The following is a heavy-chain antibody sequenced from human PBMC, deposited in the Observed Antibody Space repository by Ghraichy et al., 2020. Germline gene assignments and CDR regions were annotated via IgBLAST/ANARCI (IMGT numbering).Heavy chain of an antibody. CDR3: ASAMRTGMDV. J-gene: IGHJ6*02. CDR2: ISASSSYM. CDR1: EFSFSVYS. V-gene: IGHV3-21*01. Sequence: GSLRLSCVVSEFSFSVYSMNWVRQAPGKGLEWVSSISASSSYMHYRDSVKGRFTISRDNARNSLYLHMNSLSAEDTAVYYCASAMRTGMDVWGQGTTVVVSS.